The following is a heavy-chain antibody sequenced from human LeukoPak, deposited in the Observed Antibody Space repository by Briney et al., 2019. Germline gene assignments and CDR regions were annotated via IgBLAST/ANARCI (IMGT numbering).Heavy chain of an antibody. CDR1: RFTFSSYN. CDR2: ISSSSNTI. CDR3: VRRLEH. Sequence: PGGSLRLSCAASRFTFSSYNMNWVRQAPGKGLEWVSYISSSSNTIYYADSVKGRFTISRDNAKNSLYLQVNILRDEDTAVYYCVRRLEHGGQGTLVTVSS. J-gene: IGHJ1*01. V-gene: IGHV3-48*02.